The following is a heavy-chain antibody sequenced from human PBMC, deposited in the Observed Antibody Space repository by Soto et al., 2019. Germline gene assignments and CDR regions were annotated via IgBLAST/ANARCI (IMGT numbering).Heavy chain of an antibody. CDR3: ARQVYGDYLGGNWFDP. V-gene: IGHV4-39*01. CDR2: ISHDGHA. Sequence: SETLSLTCSVLDDSISDSRYYWGWIRQSPEKGLEWIGSISHDGHAYYNPPLKSRVTLFADTSRNQFSLKMKSVTVADTALYFWARQVYGDYLGGNWFDPWGQGAPVTGSS. J-gene: IGHJ5*02. D-gene: IGHD4-17*01. CDR1: DDSISDSRYY.